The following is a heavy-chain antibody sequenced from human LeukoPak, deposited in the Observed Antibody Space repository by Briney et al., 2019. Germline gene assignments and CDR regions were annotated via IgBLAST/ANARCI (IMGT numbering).Heavy chain of an antibody. V-gene: IGHV4-39*07. D-gene: IGHD6-6*01. Sequence: KPSETLSLTCTVSGGSISSSSYYWGWSRQPPGKGLEWIGSIYYSGSTYYNPSLKSRVTISVDTSKNQFSLKLSSVTAADTAVYYCARDLAALTGRQWGAARLKSSSSVDYWGQGTLVTVYS. CDR1: GGSISSSSYY. CDR2: IYYSGST. CDR3: ARDLAALTGRQWGAARLKSSSSVDY. J-gene: IGHJ4*02.